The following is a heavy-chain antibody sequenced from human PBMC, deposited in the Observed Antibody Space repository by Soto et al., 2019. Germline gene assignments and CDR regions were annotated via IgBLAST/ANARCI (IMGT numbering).Heavy chain of an antibody. Sequence: QVQLVQSGAEEKKPGASVKVSCKASGYTFTSYAMHWVRQAPGQRLEWMGWINAGNGNTKYSQKFQGRVTITRGTSASTANMELSSLSSEDTAMYYCTRSLVVVTALDYWGQGTLVTVSS. J-gene: IGHJ4*02. CDR1: GYTFTSYA. D-gene: IGHD2-21*02. CDR3: TRSLVVVTALDY. V-gene: IGHV1-3*05. CDR2: INAGNGNT.